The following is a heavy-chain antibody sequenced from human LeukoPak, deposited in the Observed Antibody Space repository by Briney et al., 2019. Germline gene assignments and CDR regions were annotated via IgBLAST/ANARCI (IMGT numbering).Heavy chain of an antibody. J-gene: IGHJ6*02. Sequence: ASVKVSCKASGYTFTGYYMHWVRQAPGQGLEWMGWINPNSGGTNYAQKFQGRVTMNRDTSISTAYMELSRLRSDDTAVYYCYQVVPAAIPPSSGMDVWGQGTTVTVSS. CDR2: INPNSGGT. CDR3: YQVVPAAIPPSSGMDV. CDR1: GYTFTGYY. V-gene: IGHV1-2*02. D-gene: IGHD2-2*01.